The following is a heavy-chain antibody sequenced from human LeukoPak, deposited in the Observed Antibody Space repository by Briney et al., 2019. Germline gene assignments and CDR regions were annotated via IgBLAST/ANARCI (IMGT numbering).Heavy chain of an antibody. V-gene: IGHV3-30*18. CDR2: IPYDGSDI. CDR1: GFTFDTYG. J-gene: IGHJ6*02. Sequence: PGRSLRLSCAASGFTFDTYGMHWVSQAPGKGMEWGAIIPYDGSDIYYADSVRGRFTISRDNSKNTLYLQMNSLRAEDTAVYYCAKDIARYSRTYYYGMDVWGQGTTVAVSS. D-gene: IGHD6-13*01. CDR3: AKDIARYSRTYYYGMDV.